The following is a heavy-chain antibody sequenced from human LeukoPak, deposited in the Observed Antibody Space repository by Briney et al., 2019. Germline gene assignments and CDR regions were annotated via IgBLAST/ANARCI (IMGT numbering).Heavy chain of an antibody. CDR3: ARDRYDSSGYPLKY. V-gene: IGHV3-30*04. CDR2: ISYEGSSK. Sequence: LGTSLRLFCAASGLTFGSYAMHWVRQAPGKGLEWVAVISYEGSSKYYADCVKGRFTISRDNSKNTLYLQMNSLGAEDTAVYYCARDRYDSSGYPLKYWGQGTLVTVSS. D-gene: IGHD3-22*01. CDR1: GLTFGSYA. J-gene: IGHJ4*02.